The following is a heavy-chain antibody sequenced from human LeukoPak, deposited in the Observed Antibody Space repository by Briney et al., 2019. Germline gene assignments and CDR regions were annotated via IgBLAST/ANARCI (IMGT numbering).Heavy chain of an antibody. Sequence: SETLSLTCTVSGGSISSGDHYWSWIRQPPGKGLEWIGYIYYSGSTYYNPSLKSRVTISVDTSKNQFSLKLNSVTAADTAVYYCATAAPDILTGTDAFDIWGQGTMVTVSS. J-gene: IGHJ3*02. D-gene: IGHD3-9*01. V-gene: IGHV4-30-4*01. CDR1: GGSISSGDHY. CDR3: ATAAPDILTGTDAFDI. CDR2: IYYSGST.